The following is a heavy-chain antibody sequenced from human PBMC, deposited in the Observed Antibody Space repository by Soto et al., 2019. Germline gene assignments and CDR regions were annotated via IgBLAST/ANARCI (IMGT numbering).Heavy chain of an antibody. CDR3: ARKYDFWSACFV. CDR2: TYYGGSA. J-gene: IGHJ4*02. D-gene: IGHD3-3*01. Sequence: PSETLSLTCTVSGGSISRGDYYWSWIRQPPGKGLEWIGHTYYGGSAYYKPSLKSRATLSLDTSKNQFSLTLSSVTAADTAVYYCARKYDFWSACFVWGQGTLVTVSS. V-gene: IGHV4-30-4*01. CDR1: GGSISRGDYY.